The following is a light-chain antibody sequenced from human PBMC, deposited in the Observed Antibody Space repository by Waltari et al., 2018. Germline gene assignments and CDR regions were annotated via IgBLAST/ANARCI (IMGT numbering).Light chain of an antibody. J-gene: IGKJ2*01. CDR1: QSISTF. CDR2: DAS. Sequence: DLQMTQSPSSLSASVGDRVTITCRASQSISTFLNWYQQKPGKAPTLLIYDASSLHSGVPSRFRGSGSGTDFTLTINSLQPEDFATYYCQQSYSSPPEYTFAQGTKLEIK. V-gene: IGKV1-39*01. CDR3: QQSYSSPPEYT.